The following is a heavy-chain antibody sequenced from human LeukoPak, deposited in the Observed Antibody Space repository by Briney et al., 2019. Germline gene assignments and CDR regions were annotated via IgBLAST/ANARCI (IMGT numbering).Heavy chain of an antibody. CDR2: IYYSGST. V-gene: IGHV4-39*01. CDR1: GGSISSSSYY. D-gene: IGHD2-15*01. Sequence: KPSETLSLTCTVSGGSISSSSYYWGWIRQPPGKGLEWIGSIYYSGSTYYNPSLKSRVTISVDTSKNQFSLKLSSVTAADTAVYYCASRDNLRSGGSEIDYWGQGTLVTVSS. CDR3: ASRDNLRSGGSEIDY. J-gene: IGHJ4*02.